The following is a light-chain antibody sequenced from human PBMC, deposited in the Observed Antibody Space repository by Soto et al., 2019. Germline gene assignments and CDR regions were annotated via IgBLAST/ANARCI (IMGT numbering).Light chain of an antibody. J-gene: IGKJ1*01. CDR3: QQYGSSSWT. CDR2: GSS. CDR1: QTLSPNY. Sequence: DIVLTQSPGTLSLSPGERAPLSCRASQTLSPNYLAWCQQKPGHPPRLLIYGSSKRATGIPDRFSGSGSGTDFTLTISRLEPDDFGVYFCQQYGSSSWTFGQGTKVDIK. V-gene: IGKV3-20*01.